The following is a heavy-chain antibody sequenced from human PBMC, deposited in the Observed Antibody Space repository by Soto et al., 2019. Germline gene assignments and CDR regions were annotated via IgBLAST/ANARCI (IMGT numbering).Heavy chain of an antibody. CDR2: ISAYNGNT. Sequence: GASVKVSCKASGYTFPSYGTSWVRQAPGQGLAGMGWISAYNGNTNYAQKLQGRVTMTTDTSTSTAYMELRSLRSDDTAVYYCARVGPSSSALRNWFDPWGQGTLVTVSS. CDR3: ARVGPSSSALRNWFDP. V-gene: IGHV1-18*04. J-gene: IGHJ5*01. D-gene: IGHD6-6*01. CDR1: GYTFPSYG.